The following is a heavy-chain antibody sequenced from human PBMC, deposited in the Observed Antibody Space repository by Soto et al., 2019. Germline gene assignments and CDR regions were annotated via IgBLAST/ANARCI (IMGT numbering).Heavy chain of an antibody. Sequence: SETLSVTCTVSGGSISSADYYWSLIRQPPGKGLEWIGYFHSSGATYKDPSLKSRVTISVDTSKNQISLKLDSVTAADTAVYYCASIWFGDFDYWGHGTLVTV. CDR2: FHSSGAT. V-gene: IGHV4-30-4*01. CDR1: GGSISSADYY. CDR3: ASIWFGDFDY. J-gene: IGHJ4*01. D-gene: IGHD3-10*01.